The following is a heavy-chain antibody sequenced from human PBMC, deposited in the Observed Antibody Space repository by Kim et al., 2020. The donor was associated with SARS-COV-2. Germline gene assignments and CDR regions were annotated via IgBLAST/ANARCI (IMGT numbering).Heavy chain of an antibody. CDR2: INPSGGST. J-gene: IGHJ5*02. CDR1: GYTFTSYY. Sequence: ASVKVSCKASGYTFTSYYMHWVRQAPGQGLEWMGIINPSGGSTSYAQKFQGRVTMTRDTSTSTVYMELSSLRSEDTAVYYCARDHTARFGELGANWFDPWGQGTLVTVSS. CDR3: ARDHTARFGELGANWFDP. V-gene: IGHV1-46*01. D-gene: IGHD3-10*01.